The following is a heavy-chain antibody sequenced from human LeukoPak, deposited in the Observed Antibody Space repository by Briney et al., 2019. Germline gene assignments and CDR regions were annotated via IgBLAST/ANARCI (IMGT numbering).Heavy chain of an antibody. J-gene: IGHJ6*04. CDR2: ISPNSGGT. D-gene: IGHD3-10*01. CDR3: AREAEFDV. V-gene: IGHV1-2*02. CDR1: GYTFTGYY. Sequence: ASLKVSCKASGYTFTGYYMHWVRQAPGQGLEWRGWISPNSGGTNYAQKFQGRVTMTRDTSISTAYMELSRLRSDDTAVYYCAREAEFDVWGNGTTVTVSS.